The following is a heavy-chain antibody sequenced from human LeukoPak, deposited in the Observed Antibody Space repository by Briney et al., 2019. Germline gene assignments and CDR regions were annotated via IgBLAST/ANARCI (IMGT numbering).Heavy chain of an antibody. Sequence: GGSLRLSCAASGFTVSSNYMSWVRQAPGKGLEWVSVIYSGGSTYYADSVKGRFTISRDNSKNSLYLQMNSLRAEDTAVYCCASRPSGDAAVCDYWGQGTLVTVSS. J-gene: IGHJ4*02. D-gene: IGHD4-17*01. CDR1: GFTVSSNY. CDR3: ASRPSGDAAVCDY. V-gene: IGHV3-66*01. CDR2: IYSGGST.